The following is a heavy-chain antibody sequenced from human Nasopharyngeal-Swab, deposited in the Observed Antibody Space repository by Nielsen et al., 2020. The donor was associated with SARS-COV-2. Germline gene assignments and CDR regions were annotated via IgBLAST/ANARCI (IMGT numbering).Heavy chain of an antibody. CDR2: INPSGGST. V-gene: IGHV1-46*01. D-gene: IGHD2-21*02. CDR3: ARDEGWIVVVTAILDY. J-gene: IGHJ4*02. CDR1: GYTFTSYY. Sequence: ASVKVSCKESGYTFTSYYMHWVRQAPGQGLEWMGIINPSGGSTSYAQKFQGRVTMTRDTSTSTVYMELSSLRSEDTAVYYCARDEGWIVVVTAILDYWGQGTLVTVSS.